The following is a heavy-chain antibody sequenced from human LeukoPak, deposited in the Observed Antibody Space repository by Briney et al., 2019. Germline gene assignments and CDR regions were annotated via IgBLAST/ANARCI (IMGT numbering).Heavy chain of an antibody. CDR2: INSDGSST. CDR3: ARDSALRLGELSSGFDY. Sequence: GGSLRLSCAASEFTFSTYWMHWVRQAPGKGLVWVSRINSDGSSTDYADSVKGRFTISRDNSKNTLYLQMNSLRAEDTAVYYCARDSALRLGELSSGFDYWGQGTLVTVSS. J-gene: IGHJ4*02. D-gene: IGHD3-16*02. V-gene: IGHV3-74*01. CDR1: EFTFSTYW.